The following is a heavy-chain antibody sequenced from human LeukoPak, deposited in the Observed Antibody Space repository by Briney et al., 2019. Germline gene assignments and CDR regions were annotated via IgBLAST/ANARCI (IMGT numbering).Heavy chain of an antibody. CDR1: GFTFSSYW. V-gene: IGHV3-74*01. J-gene: IGHJ3*02. CDR2: INSDGSST. CDR3: STGSGHAFDI. Sequence: GGSLRLSCAASGFTFSSYWMHWVRQVPGKGLVWVSRINSDGSSTSYADSVKGRFTISRDDAKNTLYVQMNSLRAEDTAVYYCSTGSGHAFDIWGRGTMVTVSS. D-gene: IGHD3-10*01.